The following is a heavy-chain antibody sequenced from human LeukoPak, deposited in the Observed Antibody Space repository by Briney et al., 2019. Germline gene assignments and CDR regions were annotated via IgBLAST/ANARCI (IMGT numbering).Heavy chain of an antibody. J-gene: IGHJ4*02. D-gene: IGHD5-12*01. V-gene: IGHV4-59*01. CDR3: ARGGGYASPIGY. CDR1: GGCISSYY. CDR2: IYHSGST. Sequence: SETLSLTCTLSGGCISSYYWSWIRQPPEKGLEWIGYIYHSGSTNYNPSLKSRVTISVDTSKNQFSLKLSSVTAADTAVYYCARGGGYASPIGYWGQGALVTVSS.